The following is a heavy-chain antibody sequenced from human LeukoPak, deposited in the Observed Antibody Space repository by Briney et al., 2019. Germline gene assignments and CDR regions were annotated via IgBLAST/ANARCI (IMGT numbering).Heavy chain of an antibody. CDR1: GYTFTSYD. CDR3: AKDLLRMVTPTSPFDY. D-gene: IGHD2-21*02. Sequence: ASVKVSCKASGYTFTSYDINWVRQATGQGLEWMGWMNPNSGNTGYAQKFQGRVTMTRNTSISTAYMELSSLRSEDTAVYYCAKDLLRMVTPTSPFDYWGQGTLVTVSS. J-gene: IGHJ4*02. CDR2: MNPNSGNT. V-gene: IGHV1-8*01.